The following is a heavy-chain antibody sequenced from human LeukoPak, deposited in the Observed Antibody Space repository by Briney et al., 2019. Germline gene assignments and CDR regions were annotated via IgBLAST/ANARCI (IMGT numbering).Heavy chain of an antibody. V-gene: IGHV3-7*01. Sequence: HAGGSLRLSCAASGFTFSSYWMSWVRQAPGKGLEWVANIKQDGSEKYYVDSVKGRFTISRDNAKNSLYLQMNSLRAEDTAVYYCARDYNWNYESWFDPWGQGTLVTVSS. J-gene: IGHJ5*02. D-gene: IGHD1-1*01. CDR1: GFTFSSYW. CDR2: IKQDGSEK. CDR3: ARDYNWNYESWFDP.